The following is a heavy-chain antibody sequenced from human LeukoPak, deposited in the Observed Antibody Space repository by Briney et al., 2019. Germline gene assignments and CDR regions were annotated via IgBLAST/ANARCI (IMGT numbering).Heavy chain of an antibody. CDR1: GFIFSNYW. Sequence: PGESLRLSCAASGFIFSNYWMHWVRQAPGKGLVWVSHINSDGSSTSYADSVKGRFTISRDNAKNTLYLQMNSLRAEDTAVYYCASFYETNWGQGTLVTVSS. CDR2: INSDGSST. J-gene: IGHJ4*02. D-gene: IGHD2/OR15-2a*01. CDR3: ASFYETN. V-gene: IGHV3-74*01.